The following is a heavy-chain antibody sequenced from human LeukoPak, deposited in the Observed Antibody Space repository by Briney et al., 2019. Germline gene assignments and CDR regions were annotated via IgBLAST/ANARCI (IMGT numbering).Heavy chain of an antibody. V-gene: IGHV1-8*01. CDR2: VNPNSGNT. CDR3: ARRQVSSGWYWLVRSGFDY. Sequence: ASVKVSCKASGYTFTSYDINWVRQATGQGLEWMGWVNPNSGNTGYAQKFQGRVTMTRNTSISTAYMELSSLRSEDTAVYYCARRQVSSGWYWLVRSGFDYWGQGTLVTVSS. D-gene: IGHD6-19*01. J-gene: IGHJ4*02. CDR1: GYTFTSYD.